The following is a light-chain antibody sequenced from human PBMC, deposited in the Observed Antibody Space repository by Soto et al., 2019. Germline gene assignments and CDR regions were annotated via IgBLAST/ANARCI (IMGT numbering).Light chain of an antibody. V-gene: IGKV1-5*01. J-gene: IGKJ1*01. Sequence: DIQMTQSPSTLSASLGDRVTITCRASQSINIWLAWFQQKPGKAPKLLISDVSSLESGVPSRFSGSGFGTEFTLTISSLQPDDFATYYCQQANSFPWKFGQGTKVDIK. CDR2: DVS. CDR3: QQANSFPWK. CDR1: QSINIW.